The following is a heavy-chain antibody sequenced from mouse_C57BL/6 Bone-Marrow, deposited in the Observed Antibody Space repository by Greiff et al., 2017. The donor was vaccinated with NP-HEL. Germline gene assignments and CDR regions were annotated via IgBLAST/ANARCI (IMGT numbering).Heavy chain of an antibody. V-gene: IGHV1-64*01. CDR2: IHPNSGST. J-gene: IGHJ4*01. CDR3: ARGHDGYSYYYAMDY. Sequence: QVHVKQPGAELVKPGASVKLSCKASGYTFTSYWMHWVKQRPGQGLEWIGMIHPNSGSTNYNEKFKSKATLTVDKSSSTAYMQLSSLTSEDSAVYYCARGHDGYSYYYAMDYWGQGTSVTVSS. CDR1: GYTFTSYW. D-gene: IGHD2-3*01.